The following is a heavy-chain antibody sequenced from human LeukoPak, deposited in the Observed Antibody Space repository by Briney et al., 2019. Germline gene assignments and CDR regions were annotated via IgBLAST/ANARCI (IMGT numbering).Heavy chain of an antibody. V-gene: IGHV4-4*02. J-gene: IGHJ5*02. CDR1: GGSISSNNW. D-gene: IGHD3-3*01. CDR3: ARGGYDFWSGPNWFDP. CDR2: IFHSGST. Sequence: SETLSLTFAVSGGSISSNNWWSWVRQPPGKGLEWIGEIFHSGSTNYNPSLKSRVTISVDKSKNHFSLKLNSVTAADTAVYYCARGGYDFWSGPNWFDPWGQGTLVTVSS.